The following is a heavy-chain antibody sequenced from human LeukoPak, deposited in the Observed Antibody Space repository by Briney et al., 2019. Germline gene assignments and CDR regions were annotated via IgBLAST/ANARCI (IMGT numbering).Heavy chain of an antibody. V-gene: IGHV4-34*01. D-gene: IGHD3-22*01. CDR2: IYHSGST. Sequence: SETLSLTCAVYGGSFSDYYWTWIRQPPGKGLEWIGSIYHSGSTYYNPSLKSRVTISVDRSKNQFSLKLSSVTAADTAVYYCARVRGPGYYYDSSGYDYGMDVWGQGTTVTVSS. J-gene: IGHJ6*02. CDR1: GGSFSDYY. CDR3: ARVRGPGYYYDSSGYDYGMDV.